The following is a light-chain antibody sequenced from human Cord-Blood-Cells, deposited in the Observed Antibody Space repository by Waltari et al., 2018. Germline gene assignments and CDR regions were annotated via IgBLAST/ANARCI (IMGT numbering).Light chain of an antibody. V-gene: IGLV2-23*02. J-gene: IGLJ1*01. Sequence: QSALTQPASVSGSPGQSITISCTGTSSGVGRYNLVSWYQQHPGKAPNLLIYEVSKRPSGVSNRFSGSKSGNTASLTISGLQAEDEADYYCCSYAGSSTYVFGTGTKVTVL. CDR2: EVS. CDR3: CSYAGSSTYV. CDR1: SSGVGRYNL.